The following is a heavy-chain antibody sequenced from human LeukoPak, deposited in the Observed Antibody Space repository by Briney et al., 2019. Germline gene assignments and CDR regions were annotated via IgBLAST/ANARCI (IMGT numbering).Heavy chain of an antibody. CDR1: GGSFNDYF. Sequence: SETLSLTCAVYGGSFNDYFWSWIRQPPGKGLEWIGEINHSGSTKYTASLKSRVAISVDTSKNQFSLKLNSVTAADTAVYFCARGHLRTGTREFDYWGQGTLVTASS. CDR3: ARGHLRTGTREFDY. CDR2: INHSGST. V-gene: IGHV4-34*01. D-gene: IGHD1-7*01. J-gene: IGHJ4*02.